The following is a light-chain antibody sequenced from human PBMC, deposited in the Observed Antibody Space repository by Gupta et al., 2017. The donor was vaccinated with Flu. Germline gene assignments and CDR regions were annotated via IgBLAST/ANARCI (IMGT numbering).Light chain of an antibody. J-gene: IGKJ1*01. V-gene: IGKV3-15*01. CDR2: GAS. CDR1: QSISSN. CDR3: QQYHYWWT. Sequence: PGERATLSCRASQSISSNLAWYQQKPGQAPRLLIYGASTRATGIPARISGSGSGTEFTLTISSLQSEDFVVYYCQQYHYWWTFGQGTKVEIK.